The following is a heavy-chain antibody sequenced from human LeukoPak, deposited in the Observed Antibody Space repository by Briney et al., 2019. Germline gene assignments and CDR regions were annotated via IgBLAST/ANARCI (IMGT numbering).Heavy chain of an antibody. CDR3: ARHDSSGTLWFGESYNWFDP. V-gene: IGHV4-4*07. CDR1: GGSISSYY. CDR2: IYTSGST. Sequence: SETLSLTCTVSGGSISSYYWSWIRQPAGKGLEWIGRIYTSGSTNYNPSLKSRVTMSVDTSKNQFSLKLSSVTAADTAVYYCARHDSSGTLWFGESYNWFDPWGQGTLVTVSS. D-gene: IGHD3-10*01. J-gene: IGHJ5*02.